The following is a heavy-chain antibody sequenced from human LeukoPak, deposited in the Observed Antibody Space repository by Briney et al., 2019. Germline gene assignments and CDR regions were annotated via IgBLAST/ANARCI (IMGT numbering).Heavy chain of an antibody. Sequence: PGGSLRLSCSSSGFTLASYSMGWVRQAPGKGLQWVSFISGSGNNVLYADSVKGRFTIYRDKAENSLFLQMDSLRVEDTAVYYCARDAVQADTPFYFDIWGQGALVTVSS. CDR2: ISGSGNNV. CDR1: GFTLASYS. CDR3: ARDAVQADTPFYFDI. J-gene: IGHJ4*02. V-gene: IGHV3-48*01. D-gene: IGHD2-15*01.